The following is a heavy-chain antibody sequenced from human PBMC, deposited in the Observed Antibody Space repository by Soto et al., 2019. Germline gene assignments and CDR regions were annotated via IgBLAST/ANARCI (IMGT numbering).Heavy chain of an antibody. CDR2: IYYSGST. Sequence: SETLSLTCTVSGGSISSSSYYWGWNRQPPGKGLEWIGSIYYSGSTYYNPSLKSRVTISVDTSKNQFSLKLSSVTAADTAVYYCARHAWGGWYIDGMDVWGQGTTVTVSS. CDR1: GGSISSSSYY. CDR3: ARHAWGGWYIDGMDV. J-gene: IGHJ6*02. V-gene: IGHV4-39*01. D-gene: IGHD6-19*01.